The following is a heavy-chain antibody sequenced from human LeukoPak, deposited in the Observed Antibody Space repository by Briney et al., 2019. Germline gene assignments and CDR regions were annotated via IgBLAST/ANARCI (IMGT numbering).Heavy chain of an antibody. CDR3: ASSNPFDP. CDR2: INPSGGST. CDR1: GYTFTSYY. J-gene: IGHJ5*02. Sequence: GASVKVSCKASGYTFTSYYMHWVRQAPGQGLEWMGIINPSGGSTSYAQKFQGRVTITRNTSISTAYMELSSLRSEDTAVYYCASSNPFDPWGQGTLVTVSS. V-gene: IGHV1-46*01.